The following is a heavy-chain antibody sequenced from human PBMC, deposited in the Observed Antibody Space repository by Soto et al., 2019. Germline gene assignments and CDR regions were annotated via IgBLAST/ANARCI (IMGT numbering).Heavy chain of an antibody. CDR2: INHRGST. V-gene: IGHV4-34*01. J-gene: IGHJ3*02. Sequence: SETLSLTCAVYGGSFSGYYWSWIRQPPGKGLEWIGEINHRGSTNYNPSLKSRVTISVDTSKKQFSLKLSSVTAADTAVYYCARARAARYAFDIWGQGTMVTVSS. D-gene: IGHD6-6*01. CDR1: GGSFSGYY. CDR3: ARARAARYAFDI.